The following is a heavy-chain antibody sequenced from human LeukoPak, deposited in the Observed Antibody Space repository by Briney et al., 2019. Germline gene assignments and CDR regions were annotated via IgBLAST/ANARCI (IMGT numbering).Heavy chain of an antibody. J-gene: IGHJ4*02. V-gene: IGHV4-34*01. CDR1: GGPFSGYY. D-gene: IGHD6-13*01. CDR3: ARDGQQLARYYFDY. CDR2: INHSGST. Sequence: SETLSLTCAVYGGPFSGYYWSWIRQPPGRGLEWIGEINHSGSTNYNPSLKSRVTISVDTSKNQFSLKLSSVTAADTAVYYCARDGQQLARYYFDYWGQGTLVTVSS.